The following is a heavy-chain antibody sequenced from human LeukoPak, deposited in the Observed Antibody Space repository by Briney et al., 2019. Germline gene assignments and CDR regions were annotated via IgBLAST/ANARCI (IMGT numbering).Heavy chain of an antibody. D-gene: IGHD4-17*01. Sequence: PGGSLRLSGAASGFTFSSNNMNWVRQAPGKGWGWVSYISGRSVTIYYADSVKGRFIISRDNAKNSLYLQMNSLRAEDTGVYYCATGGTAVTRYFGLWGRGTLVTISS. J-gene: IGHJ2*01. CDR2: ISGRSVTI. CDR1: GFTFSSNN. V-gene: IGHV3-48*04. CDR3: ATGGTAVTRYFGL.